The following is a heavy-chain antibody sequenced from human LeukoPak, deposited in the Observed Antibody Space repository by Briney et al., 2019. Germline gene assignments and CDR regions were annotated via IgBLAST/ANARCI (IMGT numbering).Heavy chain of an antibody. CDR2: ITNSGNSK. J-gene: IGHJ4*02. CDR1: EFTFSSYS. D-gene: IGHD3-10*01. V-gene: IGHV3-48*01. Sequence: PGGPLRLSCAASEFTFSSYSMNWVRQAPGKGLEWVSYITNSGNSKSYADSVKGRFTISRDNSKNTIYLQMNSLRAEDTAMYYCARESRYPGSGSSPGDYWGQGTLVTVSS. CDR3: ARESRYPGSGSSPGDY.